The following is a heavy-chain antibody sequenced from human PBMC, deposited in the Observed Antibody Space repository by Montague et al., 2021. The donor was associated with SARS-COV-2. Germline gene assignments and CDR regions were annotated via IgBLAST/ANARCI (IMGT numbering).Heavy chain of an antibody. CDR2: VSYTGST. J-gene: IGHJ4*02. CDR1: RGSVTDTDFY. D-gene: IGHD6-13*01. V-gene: IGHV4-39*07. Sequence: SETLSLTCTVSRGSVTDTDFYWGWIRQPPGKGLEWIGSVSYTGSTLYDPSLKSRVSISIDTSNCHFSLKLSSVTAADTAIYYCARDGLFAAAGIWPNSNFDYWGQGILVTVSS. CDR3: ARDGLFAAAGIWPNSNFDY.